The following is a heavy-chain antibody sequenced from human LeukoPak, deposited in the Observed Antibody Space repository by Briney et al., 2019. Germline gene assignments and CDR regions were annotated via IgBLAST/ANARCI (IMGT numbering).Heavy chain of an antibody. V-gene: IGHV1-46*01. J-gene: IGHJ2*01. CDR1: GYTFTSYY. CDR3: VRGASSIAALNPFWYFDL. D-gene: IGHD6-6*01. CDR2: INPSGGST. Sequence: ASVKVSCKASGYTFTSYYMHWVRQGPGQGLEWMVIINPSGGSTSYAQKFQGRVTMTRDTSTNTVYMELSNLRSEDTAVFYCVRGASSIAALNPFWYFDLWGRGTLVTVSS.